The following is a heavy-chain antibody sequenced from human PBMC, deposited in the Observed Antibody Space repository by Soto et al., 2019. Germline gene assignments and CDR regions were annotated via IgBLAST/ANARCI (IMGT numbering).Heavy chain of an antibody. CDR1: GFTFSSHW. J-gene: IGHJ4*02. CDR2: IKQDGSEK. D-gene: IGHD6-13*01. Sequence: GGSLRLSCAASGFTFSSHWMSWVRQAPGKGLEWVANIKQDGSEKYYVDSVKGRFTISRDNAKNSLYLQMNSLRAEDTAVYYCARDWYDYWGQGTLVTVSS. V-gene: IGHV3-7*01. CDR3: ARDWYDY.